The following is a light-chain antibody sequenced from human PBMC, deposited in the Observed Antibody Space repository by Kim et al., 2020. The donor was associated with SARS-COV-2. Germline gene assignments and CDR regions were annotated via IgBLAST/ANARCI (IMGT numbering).Light chain of an antibody. Sequence: GQTANMSCGGNSIEIKSVHWYQQKPGQAPGLVIFYDGDRPSGIPERFSGSNSASTATLTISSVEAGDEADDYCQVWDSSSDHPHVVFGGGTQLTVL. CDR1: SIEIKS. J-gene: IGLJ2*01. CDR3: QVWDSSSDHPHVV. CDR2: YDG. V-gene: IGLV3-21*04.